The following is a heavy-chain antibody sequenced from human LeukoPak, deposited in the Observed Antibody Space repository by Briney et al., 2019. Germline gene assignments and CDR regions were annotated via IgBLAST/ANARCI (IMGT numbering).Heavy chain of an antibody. CDR1: GGSISSGGYY. CDR3: ASSPRIAAAGTIARFPGS. D-gene: IGHD6-13*01. Sequence: SQTLSLTCTVSGGSISSGGYYWSWIRQHPGKGLEWIGYIYYSGSTYYNPSLKSRVTISVDTSKTQFSLKLSSVTAADTAVYYCASSPRIAAAGTIARFPGSSGQGTLVTVSS. J-gene: IGHJ5*02. V-gene: IGHV4-31*03. CDR2: IYYSGST.